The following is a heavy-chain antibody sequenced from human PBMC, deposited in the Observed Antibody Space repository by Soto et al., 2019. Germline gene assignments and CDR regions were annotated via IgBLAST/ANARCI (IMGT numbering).Heavy chain of an antibody. Sequence: LRLSCAASGFTFSTYSMNWVRQAPGKGLEWISYITSSSTTIFYADSVKGRFTISRDNAKNSLYLQMNSLRDEDTSVYYCARDNGIAGSFDPWGQGTLVTVSS. J-gene: IGHJ5*02. D-gene: IGHD6-13*01. CDR3: ARDNGIAGSFDP. CDR2: ITSSSTTI. V-gene: IGHV3-48*02. CDR1: GFTFSTYS.